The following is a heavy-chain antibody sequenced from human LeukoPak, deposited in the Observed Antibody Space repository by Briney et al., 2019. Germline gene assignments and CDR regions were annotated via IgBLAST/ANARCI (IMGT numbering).Heavy chain of an antibody. D-gene: IGHD6-19*01. J-gene: IGHJ4*02. CDR2: FYYSGST. Sequence: SETLSLTCTVSGGSISNNSYYWGWIRQPPGRWLEWIGSFYYSGSTYYNPSLKSRVTISVDPSKNQLSLKVTSVTAADTAVYYCARLSSGWYDTDYWGQGTLVTVSS. CDR3: ARLSSGWYDTDY. V-gene: IGHV4-39*01. CDR1: GGSISNNSYY.